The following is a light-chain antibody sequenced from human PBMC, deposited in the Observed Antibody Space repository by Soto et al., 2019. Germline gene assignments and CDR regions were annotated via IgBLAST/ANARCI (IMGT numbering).Light chain of an antibody. CDR3: HEYNSYPLT. CDR1: QSINTW. CDR2: EAS. Sequence: DIQMTQSPSTLSASVGDRVTITCRASQSINTWLAWYQQKPGKAPNLLIYEASSLQSGVPSRFSGSGSGTAFTLTISSLQPDDFATYYCHEYNSYPLTFGGGTKVEIK. J-gene: IGKJ4*01. V-gene: IGKV1-5*03.